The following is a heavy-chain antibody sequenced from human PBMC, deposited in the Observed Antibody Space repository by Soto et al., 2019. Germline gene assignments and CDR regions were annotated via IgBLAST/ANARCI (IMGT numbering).Heavy chain of an antibody. D-gene: IGHD2-2*01. CDR1: GDTFTANY. J-gene: IGHJ4*02. V-gene: IGHV1-18*04. Sequence: QVQLVQSGAEVKKPGASVKVSCKASGDTFTANYIHWVRQAPGQGLEWMGWISLYNGNTNYAKQFQGRVTMTTDTSTSTAYMELRSLRSDDTAMYFCAIYHLELFRFDYWGQGTLVTVSS. CDR2: ISLYNGNT. CDR3: AIYHLELFRFDY.